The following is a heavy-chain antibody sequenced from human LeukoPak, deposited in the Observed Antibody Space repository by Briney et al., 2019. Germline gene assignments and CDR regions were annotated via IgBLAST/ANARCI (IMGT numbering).Heavy chain of an antibody. CDR3: ARARPTVTLRGDYYYGMDV. D-gene: IGHD4-17*01. CDR2: FDPEDGET. V-gene: IGHV1-24*01. J-gene: IGHJ6*02. Sequence: ASVKVSCKVSGYTLTELSMHWVRQAPGKGLEWMGGFDPEDGETIYAQKFQGRVTMTRDTSISTAYMELSRLRSDDTAVYYCARARPTVTLRGDYYYGMDVWGQGTLVTVSS. CDR1: GYTLTELS.